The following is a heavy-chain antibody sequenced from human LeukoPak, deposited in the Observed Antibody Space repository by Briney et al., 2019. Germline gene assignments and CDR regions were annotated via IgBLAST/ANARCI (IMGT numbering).Heavy chain of an antibody. D-gene: IGHD3-10*02. CDR1: GFTFSSYS. J-gene: IGHJ6*04. Sequence: GGSLRLSCAASGFTFSSYSMNWVRQAPGKGLEWVSYICSSGSTIYYADSVKGRFTISRDNAKNSLYLQMNSLGAEDTAVYYCAELGITMIGGVWGKGTTVTISS. V-gene: IGHV3-48*04. CDR3: AELGITMIGGV. CDR2: ICSSGSTI.